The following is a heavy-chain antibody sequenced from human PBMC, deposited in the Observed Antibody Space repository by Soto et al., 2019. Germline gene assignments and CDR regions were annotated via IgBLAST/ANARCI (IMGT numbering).Heavy chain of an antibody. CDR3: ARANHCSGGSCYSSWFDP. CDR2: MNPNSGNT. V-gene: IGHV1-8*01. D-gene: IGHD2-15*01. J-gene: IGHJ5*02. CDR1: GYTFTSYD. Sequence: QVQLVQSGAEVKKPGASVKVSCKASGYTFTSYDINWVRQATGQGLEWMGWMNPNSGNTGYAQKFQGRVTMTRNTSISTAYMELSSLRSEDTAVYYCARANHCSGGSCYSSWFDPWGQGTLVTVSS.